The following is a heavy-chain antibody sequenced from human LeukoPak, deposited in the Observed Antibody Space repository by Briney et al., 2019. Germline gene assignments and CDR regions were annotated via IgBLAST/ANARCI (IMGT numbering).Heavy chain of an antibody. CDR2: ISSTSAYI. Sequence: PGGSLRLSCAASGFALRSYTVTWVRQAPGKGLEWVSSISSTSAYIYYADSVKGRFTISRDNSKNTLYLQMNSLRAEDTAVYYCAKAGLLWFGELGWRDYYGMDVWGKGTTVTVSS. CDR3: AKAGLLWFGELGWRDYYGMDV. D-gene: IGHD3-10*01. CDR1: GFALRSYT. V-gene: IGHV3-23*01. J-gene: IGHJ6*04.